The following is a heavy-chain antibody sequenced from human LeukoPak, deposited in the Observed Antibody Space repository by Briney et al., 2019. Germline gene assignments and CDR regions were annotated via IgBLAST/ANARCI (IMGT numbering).Heavy chain of an antibody. D-gene: IGHD4-23*01. V-gene: IGHV1-2*02. CDR2: INPNSGDT. CDR1: GYTFNGYY. CDR3: ARPDGDTGGNYGC. Sequence: ASGKVSCKASGYTFNGYYMHWVRQAPGRGPEWMGWINPNSGDTNYAQKFQGRVTMTRDTSISTAYMELSRLRSDDTAVYYCARPDGDTGGNYGCWGQGTLVTVSS. J-gene: IGHJ4*02.